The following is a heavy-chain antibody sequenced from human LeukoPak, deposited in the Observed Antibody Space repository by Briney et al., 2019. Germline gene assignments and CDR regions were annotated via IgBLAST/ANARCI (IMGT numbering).Heavy chain of an antibody. Sequence: ASVKVSCKASGYTFTSYYMHWVRQAPGQGLEWMGIINPSGGSTSYAQKFQGRVTITRDTSASTAYMELGSLRSEDTAVYYCARGGGRGVLRFLEWLPDYYYYGMDVWGQGTTVTVSS. V-gene: IGHV1-46*01. D-gene: IGHD3-3*01. CDR3: ARGGGRGVLRFLEWLPDYYYYGMDV. J-gene: IGHJ6*02. CDR1: GYTFTSYY. CDR2: INPSGGST.